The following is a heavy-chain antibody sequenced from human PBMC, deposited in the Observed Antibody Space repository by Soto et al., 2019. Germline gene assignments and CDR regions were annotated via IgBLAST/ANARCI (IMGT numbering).Heavy chain of an antibody. CDR3: ASGASRWYPYFFDS. CDR2: IIPYYNTL. J-gene: IGHJ4*02. V-gene: IGHV1-69*01. D-gene: IGHD6-13*01. CDR1: EGTFNSYA. Sequence: QAQVVQSGAEVRKPGSSVKLSCKASEGTFNSYAIAWVRQAPGQGLEWMGGIIPYYNTLNYAQKFQDRVTITAYDSTNTVCMELSSLRSDDTAVYFCASGASRWYPYFFDSWAQGTLVTVSS.